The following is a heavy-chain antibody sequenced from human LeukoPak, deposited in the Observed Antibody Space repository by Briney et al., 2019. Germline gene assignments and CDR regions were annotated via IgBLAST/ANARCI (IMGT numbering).Heavy chain of an antibody. CDR1: GFTFSSYG. CDR3: VRDSRYCPDV. J-gene: IGHJ6*02. Sequence: GGSLRLSCAASGFTFSSYGMHWVRQAPGKGLEWVAVIWYDGSNKYYADSVKGRFTISRDNAKNSLYLQMNSLRAEGTAVYYCVRDSRYCPDVWGQGTTVTVSS. V-gene: IGHV3-33*01. CDR2: IWYDGSNK. D-gene: IGHD2-15*01.